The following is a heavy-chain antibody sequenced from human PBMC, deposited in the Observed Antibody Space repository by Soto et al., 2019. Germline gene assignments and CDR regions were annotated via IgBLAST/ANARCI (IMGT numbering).Heavy chain of an antibody. CDR2: IIPIFGTA. CDR3: ARSQGLAAQDDAFDI. CDR1: GGTFSSYA. Sequence: GASVKVSCKASGGTFSSYAISWVRQAPGQGLEWMGGIIPIFGTANYAQKFQGRVTITADESTSTAYMELSSLRSEDTAVYYCARSQGLAAQDDAFDIWGQGTMVTVSS. D-gene: IGHD6-13*01. J-gene: IGHJ3*02. V-gene: IGHV1-69*13.